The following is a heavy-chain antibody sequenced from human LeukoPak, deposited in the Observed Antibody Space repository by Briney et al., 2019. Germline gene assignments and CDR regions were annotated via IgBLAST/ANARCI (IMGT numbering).Heavy chain of an antibody. D-gene: IGHD3-22*01. J-gene: IGHJ6*03. CDR3: ARARPRYYYDSSGYYRPSYYYYYMGV. CDR2: INHSGST. V-gene: IGHV4-34*01. CDR1: GGSFSGYY. Sequence: SETLSLTCAVYGGSFSGYYWSWIRQPPGKGLEWIGEINHSGSTNYNPSLKSRVTISVDTSKNQFSLKLSSVTAADTAVYYCARARPRYYYDSSGYYRPSYYYYYMGVWGKGTTVTVSS.